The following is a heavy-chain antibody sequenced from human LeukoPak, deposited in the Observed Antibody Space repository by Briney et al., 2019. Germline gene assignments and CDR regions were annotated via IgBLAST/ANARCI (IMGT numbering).Heavy chain of an antibody. CDR1: GLAVSRNF. D-gene: IGHD3-16*01. J-gene: IGHJ4*02. CDR3: AVTTFALPLGAFDF. CDR2: IYSGGRT. Sequence: GGSLRLSCAASGLAVSRNFMSWVRQAPGKGLEWVSVIYSGGRTFYADSVRGRFTVSRDDSKNTLFLDLRSLRIDDTAFYYCAVTTFALPLGAFDFWGPGALVTVSS. V-gene: IGHV3-53*01.